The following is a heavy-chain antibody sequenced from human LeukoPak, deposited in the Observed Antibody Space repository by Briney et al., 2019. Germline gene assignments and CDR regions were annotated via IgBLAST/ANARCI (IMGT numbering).Heavy chain of an antibody. CDR3: AREGGWYGASGRDY. Sequence: ASVKVSCKASGYTFSGHYLHWVRQAPGQGLEWMGRINPNTGVTQYTENFQGRVTMTGDTSISTAYMELNGLRSDDTAVYYCAREGGWYGASGRDYWGQGTLVTVSS. D-gene: IGHD6-19*01. V-gene: IGHV1-2*06. CDR2: INPNTGVT. J-gene: IGHJ4*02. CDR1: GYTFSGHY.